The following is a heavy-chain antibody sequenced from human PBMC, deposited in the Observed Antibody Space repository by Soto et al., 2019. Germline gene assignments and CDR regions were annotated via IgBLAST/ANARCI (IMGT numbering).Heavy chain of an antibody. J-gene: IGHJ4*02. Sequence: VQLVESGGGVVQPGRSLRLSCAASGFTFSDYAMHWVRQAPGKGLEWVAVVSHDGRNTHYADSVQGRFTISRDSSKNAVSLEMTSLRAEDTAVSYCAKGGRQWLVTSDFNCWGQGALVTVSS. CDR2: VSHDGRNT. CDR1: GFTFSDYA. V-gene: IGHV3-30*18. D-gene: IGHD6-19*01. CDR3: AKGGRQWLVTSDFNC.